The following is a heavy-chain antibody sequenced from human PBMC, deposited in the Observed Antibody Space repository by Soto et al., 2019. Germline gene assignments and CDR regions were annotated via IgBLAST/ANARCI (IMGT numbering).Heavy chain of an antibody. J-gene: IGHJ6*02. CDR1: GGTFSNDA. V-gene: IGHV1-69*01. CDR2: IIPIFGTT. CDR3: ATGLRTGNYGIDV. D-gene: IGHD3-10*01. Sequence: QEQLVQAGAEVKKPGSSVRISCRASGGTFSNDAVSWVRQAPGQGLQWMGGIIPIFGTTHYAQKFQGRVTITADESTATAYMELSSVTSEDTAVYYCATGLRTGNYGIDVWGQGTAVTVSS.